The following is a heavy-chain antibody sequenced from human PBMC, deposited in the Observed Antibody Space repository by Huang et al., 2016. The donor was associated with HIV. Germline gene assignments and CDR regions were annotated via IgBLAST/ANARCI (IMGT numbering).Heavy chain of an antibody. J-gene: IGHJ4*02. CDR1: GFTFSSYG. V-gene: IGHV3-30*03. CDR2: ISHDGTKK. CDR3: ATETQWLPGDY. Sequence: QVQVVESGGGVVQPGRSLRLSCAASGFTFSSYGMHWVRQAPGKGLEWVDVISHDGTKKYYADSVKGRFTISRDNSRNTVYLQVNNLRGEDTAVYFCATETQWLPGDYWGQGTLVTVSS. D-gene: IGHD6-19*01.